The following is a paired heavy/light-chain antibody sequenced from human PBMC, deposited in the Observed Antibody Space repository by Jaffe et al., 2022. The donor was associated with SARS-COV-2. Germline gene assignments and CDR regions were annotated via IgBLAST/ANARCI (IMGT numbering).Heavy chain of an antibody. CDR2: INPYNGNT. CDR1: GYTFTSYL. CDR3: ARVTSSGFLGGRGDY. V-gene: IGHV1-18*01. D-gene: IGHD3-22*01. Sequence: QVQLVQSGAEVKKPGASVKVSCKASGYTFTSYLISWVRQAPGQGLEWMGWINPYNGNTDYAQKVQGRVTMTTDTSTGTAYMELGSLGSDDTAVYYCARVTSSGFLGGRGDYWGQGTLVTVSS. J-gene: IGHJ4*02.
Light chain of an antibody. V-gene: IGKV1-39*01. CDR2: GAT. J-gene: IGKJ4*01. CDR1: QSISEF. Sequence: DIQMTQSPTSLSASVGDRITITCRASQSISEFLNWYQQKPGKAPKLLIFGATTLQSGVPSRFSGGGSGTDFTLTVTSLQPDDFATYYCQQTYRTPRTFGGGTKVEIK. CDR3: QQTYRTPRT.